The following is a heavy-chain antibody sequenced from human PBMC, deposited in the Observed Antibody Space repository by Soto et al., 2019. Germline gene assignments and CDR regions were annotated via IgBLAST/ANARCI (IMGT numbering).Heavy chain of an antibody. CDR2: MNANSGNT. V-gene: IGHV1-8*01. CDR1: GYTFTSYD. D-gene: IGHD4-4*01. J-gene: IGHJ2*01. Sequence: ASVKVSCKASGYTFTSYDINWVRQATGQGLEWMGWMNANSGNTGYAQKFQGRVTMTRDTSINTAYMELSSLTSEDTAVYYCARRTVAYWYFDLWGRGTLVTVSS. CDR3: ARRTVAYWYFDL.